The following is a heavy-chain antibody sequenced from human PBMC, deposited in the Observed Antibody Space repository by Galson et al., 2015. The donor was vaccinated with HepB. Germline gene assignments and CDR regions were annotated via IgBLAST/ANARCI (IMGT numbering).Heavy chain of an antibody. V-gene: IGHV3-74*01. CDR1: GFIFSNYW. J-gene: IGHJ4*02. CDR2: VNTDGSTT. Sequence: SLRLSCAASGFIFSNYWMHWVRQAPGKGLVWVSHVNTDGSTTSYADFVKGRFTISRNNAKNTLHLQMNSLRAEDTAVYYCTDFNYLGQGTLVTVSS. D-gene: IGHD3/OR15-3a*01. CDR3: TDFNY.